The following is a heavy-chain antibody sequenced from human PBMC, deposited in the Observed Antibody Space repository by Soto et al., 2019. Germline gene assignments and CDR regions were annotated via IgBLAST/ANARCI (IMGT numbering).Heavy chain of an antibody. CDR3: ARDPPITGSLRGTPLMAV. Sequence: QVQLVQSGAEVKKPGASVKVSCKASDFTFTSYGISWVRQAPGQGLEWMGWISAYNGNTDYAQKLQGRVTTTTDTSTATAHMELRGPRSDDTAVYYCARDPPITGSLRGTPLMAVWGQGTTVTVSS. J-gene: IGHJ6*02. D-gene: IGHD1-20*01. V-gene: IGHV1-18*04. CDR2: ISAYNGNT. CDR1: DFTFTSYG.